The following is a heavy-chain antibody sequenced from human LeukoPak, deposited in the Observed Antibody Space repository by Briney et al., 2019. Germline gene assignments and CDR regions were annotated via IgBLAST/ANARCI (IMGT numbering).Heavy chain of an antibody. CDR3: ARAVRYSSGWALDY. D-gene: IGHD6-19*01. CDR2: TYYRSKWYN. Sequence: SQTLSLTCGISGDSFSSNSAAWDWVRQSPSRGLEWLGRTYYRSKWYNDYAVSVKSRVTINADTSKNHFSLQLNSVTPEDTAVYYCARAVRYSSGWALDYWGQGIPVTVSS. CDR1: GDSFSSNSAA. V-gene: IGHV6-1*01. J-gene: IGHJ4*02.